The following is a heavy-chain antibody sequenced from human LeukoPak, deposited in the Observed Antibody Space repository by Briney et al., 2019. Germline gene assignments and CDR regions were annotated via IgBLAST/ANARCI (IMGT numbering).Heavy chain of an antibody. CDR1: GFTFINYA. D-gene: IGHD3-22*01. J-gene: IGHJ4*02. Sequence: GGSLRLSCTASGFTFINYAMSCVRQAPGKGLEWVSTISGSGGTAYYADSVRGRFTISRDNSKNTLYLQMNSLRVDDKAVYYCAEMGGYYYNSAYYSSGQGTLVTVSS. CDR3: AEMGGYYYNSAYYS. CDR2: ISGSGGTA. V-gene: IGHV3-23*01.